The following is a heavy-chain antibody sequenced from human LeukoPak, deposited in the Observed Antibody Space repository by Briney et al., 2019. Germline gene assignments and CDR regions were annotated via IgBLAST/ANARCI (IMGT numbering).Heavy chain of an antibody. V-gene: IGHV3-23*01. D-gene: IGHD2-15*01. CDR1: GGTFSSYA. CDR2: IGGGGTST. CDR3: AKSPLGYCSGGSCYLYFDY. J-gene: IGHJ4*02. Sequence: ASVKVSCKASGGTFSSYAMSWVRQAPGKGLEWVSTIGGGGTSTYYADSVKGRFTVSRDNSKNTLYLQMNSLRAEDTATYYCAKSPLGYCSGGSCYLYFDYWGQGTLVTVSS.